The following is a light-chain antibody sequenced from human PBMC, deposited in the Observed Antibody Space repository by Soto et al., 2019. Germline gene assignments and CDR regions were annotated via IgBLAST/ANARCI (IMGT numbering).Light chain of an antibody. V-gene: IGKV3-11*01. CDR1: QSVCSY. CDR3: QQRSEWPLCT. CDR2: DVS. Sequence: EVILTQSPGTLSLSPGDRATLSCRASQSVCSYLAWYQQKPGQAPRLLIYDVSNRATGIPARFSVSGSVTDFTLTIGSLEPEDCAVYFCQQRSEWPLCTFGQGTKVDIK. J-gene: IGKJ2*02.